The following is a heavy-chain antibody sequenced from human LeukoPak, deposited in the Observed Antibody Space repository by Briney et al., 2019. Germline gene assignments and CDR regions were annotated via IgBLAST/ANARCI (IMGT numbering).Heavy chain of an antibody. CDR2: VYYSGST. D-gene: IGHD2-15*01. CDR3: ARIHRYCSGGACYVLDN. CDR1: GGSVSGYY. J-gene: IGHJ4*02. V-gene: IGHV4-59*02. Sequence: AETLSPTCVVSGGSVSGYYWGWIRQPPGRGLEWIGYVYYSGSTNYNPSFKSRITISVDTSRNQFSLQLSSVTAADTAVYYCARIHRYCSGGACYVLDNWGQGTLVAVSS.